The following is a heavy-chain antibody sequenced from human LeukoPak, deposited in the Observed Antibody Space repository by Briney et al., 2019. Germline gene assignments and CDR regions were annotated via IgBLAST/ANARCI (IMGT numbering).Heavy chain of an antibody. J-gene: IGHJ6*03. D-gene: IGHD2-2*01. Sequence: SVKVSCKASGSTFSSYAISWVRQAPGQGLEWMGGIIPIFGTANYAQKFQGRVTITADESTSTAYMELSSLRSEDTAVYYCAGPYCSSTSCSTPYYYYYMDVWGKGTTVTVSS. CDR2: IIPIFGTA. V-gene: IGHV1-69*01. CDR3: AGPYCSSTSCSTPYYYYYMDV. CDR1: GSTFSSYA.